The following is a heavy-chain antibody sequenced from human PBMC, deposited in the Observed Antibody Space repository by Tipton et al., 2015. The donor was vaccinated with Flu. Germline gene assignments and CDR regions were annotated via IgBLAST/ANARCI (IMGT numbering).Heavy chain of an antibody. J-gene: IGHJ3*02. Sequence: QLVQSGAEVKKPGESLKISCTGSGYSFTSYWIGWVRQMPGKRLEWMGIIYPGDSDTRYSPSFQGQVTISADKSISTAYLQWSSLKASDTAMYYCARHRGQWLVQDAFDIWGQGKLVTVSS. CDR1: GYSFTSYW. CDR3: ARHRGQWLVQDAFDI. CDR2: IYPGDSDT. D-gene: IGHD6-19*01. V-gene: IGHV5-51*01.